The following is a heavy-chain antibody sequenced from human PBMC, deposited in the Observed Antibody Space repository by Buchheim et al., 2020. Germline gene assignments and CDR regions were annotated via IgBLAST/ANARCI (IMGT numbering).Heavy chain of an antibody. V-gene: IGHV1-46*01. CDR1: GYTFTSYN. CDR2: INPGGDSA. Sequence: QVHLVQSGAEVKKPGARVKVSCTASGYTFTSYNVHWVRQAPGQGLEWMGIINPGGDSASYAQKFQGRLTMTRDTSTSTVYMGLSSLRSEDTAVYYCARDECRASACYSRAYYYFDFWGQGTL. D-gene: IGHD2/OR15-2a*01. CDR3: ARDECRASACYSRAYYYFDF. J-gene: IGHJ4*02.